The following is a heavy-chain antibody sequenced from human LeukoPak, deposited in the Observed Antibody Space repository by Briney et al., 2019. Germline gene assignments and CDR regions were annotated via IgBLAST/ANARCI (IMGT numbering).Heavy chain of an antibody. D-gene: IGHD2-2*01. CDR1: GYTFTNFG. CDR3: ARGGVFCSSSTCPLSWLDP. CDR2: ISPYNGNT. Sequence: ASVKVSCKASGYTFTNFGITWVRQAPGQGLEWMGWISPYNGNTKYAQKVQGRVTMTTDTSTSTAYMELRSLRSDDTAVYYCARGGVFCSSSTCPLSWLDPWGQGTLVTVSS. J-gene: IGHJ5*02. V-gene: IGHV1-18*01.